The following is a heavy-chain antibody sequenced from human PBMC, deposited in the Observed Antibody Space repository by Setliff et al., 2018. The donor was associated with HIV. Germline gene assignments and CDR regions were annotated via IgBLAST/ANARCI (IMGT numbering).Heavy chain of an antibody. Sequence: SETLSLTCTVSGGSIENLYWTWIRQPSGRGLEWIGYVYSTGSTKYSPSLKSRATMSDDTSKNQISLTLTSASAADTAVYYCASTSMGMTRKPIWYYHMDVWGHGITVTVSS. J-gene: IGHJ6*03. CDR1: GGSIENLY. CDR3: ASTSMGMTRKPIWYYHMDV. CDR2: VYSTGST. V-gene: IGHV4-59*11. D-gene: IGHD7-27*01.